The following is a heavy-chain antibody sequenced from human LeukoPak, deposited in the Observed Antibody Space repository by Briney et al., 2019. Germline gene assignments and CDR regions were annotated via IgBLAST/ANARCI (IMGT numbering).Heavy chain of an antibody. CDR3: ARESDADGYNLDAFDI. J-gene: IGHJ3*02. D-gene: IGHD5-24*01. CDR2: ISAYNGNT. CDR1: GYTFTSYG. V-gene: IGHV1-18*01. Sequence: ASVKVSCKASGYTFTSYGISWVRQAPGQGLEWMGWISAYNGNTNYAQKFQGRVTITADKSTSTAYMELSSLRSEDTAVYYCARESDADGYNLDAFDIWGQGTMVTVSS.